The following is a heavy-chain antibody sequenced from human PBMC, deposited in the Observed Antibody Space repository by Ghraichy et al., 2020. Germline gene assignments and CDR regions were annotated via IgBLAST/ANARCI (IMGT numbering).Heavy chain of an antibody. CDR3: ARVEAEWDYVDPGWVYYYGLDV. V-gene: IGHV4-34*01. D-gene: IGHD3-10*02. Sequence: SETLSLTCAVYGGSFSGYYWSWIRQPPGKGLEWIGEISHGGSTNHSPSLKSRVTMSIDTSTKQFSLKLRSVTAAETAVYYCARVEAEWDYVDPGWVYYYGLDVWGQGTTVTVSS. J-gene: IGHJ6*02. CDR1: GGSFSGYY. CDR2: ISHGGST.